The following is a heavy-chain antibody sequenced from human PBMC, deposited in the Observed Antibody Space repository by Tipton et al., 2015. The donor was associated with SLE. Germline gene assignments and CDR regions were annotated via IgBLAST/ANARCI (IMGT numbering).Heavy chain of an antibody. D-gene: IGHD6-19*01. Sequence: TLSLTCTVSGGPIRSGDYYWSWIRQPPGKGLQWIGYIYNSGSSYYNPSLKSRVTISVDTSKNQFSLKLSSVTAADTAVYYCARHIAVAGTLDYWGQGTLVTVSS. CDR3: ARHIAVAGTLDY. CDR2: IYNSGSS. V-gene: IGHV4-30-4*08. J-gene: IGHJ4*02. CDR1: GGPIRSGDYY.